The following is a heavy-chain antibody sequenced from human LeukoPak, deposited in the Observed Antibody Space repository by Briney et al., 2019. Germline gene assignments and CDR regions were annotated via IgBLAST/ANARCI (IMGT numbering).Heavy chain of an antibody. V-gene: IGHV1-24*01. J-gene: IGHJ5*02. Sequence: ASVKVSCKVSGYTLTELSMHWVRQAPGKGLEWMGGFDPDDGETIYAQKFQGRVTMTEDTSTDTAYMELSSLRSEDTAVYYCASRVRDIVVVPAAMNWFDPWGQGTLVTVSS. CDR2: FDPDDGET. CDR3: ASRVRDIVVVPAAMNWFDP. CDR1: GYTLTELS. D-gene: IGHD2-2*01.